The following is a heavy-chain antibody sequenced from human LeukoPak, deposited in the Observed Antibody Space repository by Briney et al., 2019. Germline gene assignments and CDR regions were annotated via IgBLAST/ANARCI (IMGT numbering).Heavy chain of an antibody. CDR1: GGSISSSSYY. V-gene: IGHV4-39*01. D-gene: IGHD6-13*01. J-gene: IGHJ4*02. CDR3: ASLAAAGPIDY. CDR2: IYYSGST. Sequence: SETLSLTCTVSGGSISSSSYYWGWIRQPPGKGLEWIGSIYYSGSTYYNPSLKSRVTISVDTSKNQFSLKLSSVTAADTAVYCCASLAAAGPIDYWGQGTLVTVSS.